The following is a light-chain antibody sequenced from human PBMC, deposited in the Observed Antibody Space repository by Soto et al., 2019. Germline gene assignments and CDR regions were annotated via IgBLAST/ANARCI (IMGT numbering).Light chain of an antibody. J-gene: IGKJ2*01. CDR1: QSISSSY. Sequence: IVLTQSPGTLSLSPGERATLACRATQSISSSYLAFYQHKPSQPPRLLIYGASSTATTIPDRFSGSGSGTDFTLTISRLEPEDFAVYYCQFFGSSRYTFGRGTKLEIK. CDR3: QFFGSSRYT. V-gene: IGKV3-20*01. CDR2: GAS.